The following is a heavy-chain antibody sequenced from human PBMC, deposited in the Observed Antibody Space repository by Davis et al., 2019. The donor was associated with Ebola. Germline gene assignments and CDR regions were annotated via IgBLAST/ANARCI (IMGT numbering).Heavy chain of an antibody. J-gene: IGHJ6*02. V-gene: IGHV3-15*07. CDR2: IKSRTDGETT. CDR1: GFTFNKVW. Sequence: GGSLRLSYAASGFTFNKVWMNWVRQAPGKGLEYVGRIKSRTDGETTDYAAPVRGRFTISRDDSKNTLYLQMNSLINEDTAVYYCTTDWHYTMDVWGQGTTVTVSS. CDR3: TTDWHYTMDV.